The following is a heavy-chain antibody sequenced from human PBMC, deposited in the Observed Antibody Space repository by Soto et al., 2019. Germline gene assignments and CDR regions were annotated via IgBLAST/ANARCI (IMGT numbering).Heavy chain of an antibody. CDR2: IYYSGST. V-gene: IGHV4-59*01. CDR1: GGSISSYY. D-gene: IGHD6-19*01. Sequence: PSETLSLTCTVSGGSISSYYWSWIRHPPGKGLEWIGYIYYSGSTNYNPSLKSRVTISVDTSKNQFSLQLSSVTAADTAVYYCARVDGYSCGWYYFDYWGQGTLVTVSS. J-gene: IGHJ4*02. CDR3: ARVDGYSCGWYYFDY.